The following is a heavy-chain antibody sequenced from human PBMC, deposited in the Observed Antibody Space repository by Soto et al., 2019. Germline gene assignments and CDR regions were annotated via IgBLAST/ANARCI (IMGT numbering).Heavy chain of an antibody. J-gene: IGHJ4*02. CDR1: GFTFSSYA. V-gene: IGHV3-30-3*01. Sequence: GGSLRLSCAASGFTFSSYAMHWVRQAPGKGLEWVAVISYDGSNKYYADSVKGRFTISRDNSKNTLYLQMNSLRAEDTAVYYCARDPYSNYVLGRSNSINWGQGTLVTVSS. CDR2: ISYDGSNK. CDR3: ARDPYSNYVLGRSNSIN. D-gene: IGHD4-4*01.